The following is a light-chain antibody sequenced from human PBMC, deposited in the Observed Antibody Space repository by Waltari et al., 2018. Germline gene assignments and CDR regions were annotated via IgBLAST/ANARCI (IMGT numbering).Light chain of an antibody. J-gene: IGKJ3*01. CDR2: AAP. V-gene: IGKV3-15*01. CDR3: QQYNSWPFT. CDR1: QSVSNH. Sequence: EKVMTQSPATLPVSPGERATLSCSASQSVSNHLAWYQQRPGQAPRLLIYAAPSRAAGVPARFSGSGSGTEFTLTIDSLQSEDFAVYFCQQYNSWPFTFGPGTQVDIK.